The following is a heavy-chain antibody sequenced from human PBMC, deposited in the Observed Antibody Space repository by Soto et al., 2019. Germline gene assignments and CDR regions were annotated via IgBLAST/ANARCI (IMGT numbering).Heavy chain of an antibody. CDR3: ARGRSSHYYGSGSYYNAPYSYYGMDV. CDR1: GGSISSGDYY. CDR2: INHSGST. Sequence: SETLSLTCDVSGGSISSGDYYWSWIRQPPGKGLEWIGEINHSGSTNYNPSLKSRVTISVDTSKNQFSLKLSSVTAADTAVYYCARGRSSHYYGSGSYYNAPYSYYGMDVWGQGTTVTVSS. V-gene: IGHV4-34*01. J-gene: IGHJ6*02. D-gene: IGHD3-10*01.